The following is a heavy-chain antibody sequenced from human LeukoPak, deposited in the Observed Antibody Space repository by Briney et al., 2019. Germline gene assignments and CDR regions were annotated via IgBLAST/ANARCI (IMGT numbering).Heavy chain of an antibody. J-gene: IGHJ6*03. CDR3: AKDRCSNGIGCYYYYMDV. CDR1: GFTFSSYG. CDR2: IQYEGSNE. V-gene: IGHV3-30*02. Sequence: GGSLRLSCAASGFTFSSYGMHWVRQAPDKGLEWVAYIQYEGSNEQYADSVKGRFSISRDSSKNILYLQMNSLRAEDTAVYYCAKDRCSNGIGCYYYYMDVWGKGTTVTISS. D-gene: IGHD2-8*01.